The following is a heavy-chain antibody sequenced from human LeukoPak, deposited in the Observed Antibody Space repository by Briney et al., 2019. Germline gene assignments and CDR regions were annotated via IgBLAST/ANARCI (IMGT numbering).Heavy chain of an antibody. CDR3: ASGTRIAAWGEDWFDP. J-gene: IGHJ5*02. Sequence: SETLSLTCTVSGYSISSGYYWGWIRQPPGKGLEWIGSIYHSGSTYYNPSLKSRVTISVDTSKNQFSLKLSSVTAADTAVYYCASGTRIAAWGEDWFDPWGQGTLVTVSS. CDR2: IYHSGST. CDR1: GYSISSGYY. V-gene: IGHV4-38-2*02. D-gene: IGHD6-6*01.